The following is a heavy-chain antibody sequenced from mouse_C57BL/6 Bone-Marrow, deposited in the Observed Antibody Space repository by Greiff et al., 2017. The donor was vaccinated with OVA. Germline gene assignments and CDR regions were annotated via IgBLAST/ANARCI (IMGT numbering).Heavy chain of an antibody. D-gene: IGHD2-3*01. CDR1: GFNIKDDY. Sequence: EVKLQQSGAELVRPGASVKLSCTASGFNIKDDYMHWVKQRPEQGLEWIGWIDPENGDTEYASKFQGKATITADTSSNTAYLQLSSLTSEDTAVYYCTTLRWLLRGYWGQGTTLTVSS. V-gene: IGHV14-4*01. J-gene: IGHJ2*01. CDR2: IDPENGDT. CDR3: TTLRWLLRGY.